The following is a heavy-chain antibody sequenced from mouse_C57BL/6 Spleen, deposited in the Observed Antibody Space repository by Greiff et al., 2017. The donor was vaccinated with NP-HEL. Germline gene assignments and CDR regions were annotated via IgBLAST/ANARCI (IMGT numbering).Heavy chain of an antibody. CDR1: GYTFTDYN. D-gene: IGHD3-2*02. J-gene: IGHJ3*01. Sequence: EVQLQQSGPELVKPGASVKIPCKASGYTFTDYNMDWVKQSHGKSLEWIGDINPNNGGTIYNQKFKGKATLTVDTSSSTAYMELRSLTSEDTAVYYCARSQDGSSGYGAWGAYWGQGTLVTVSA. V-gene: IGHV1-18*01. CDR2: INPNNGGT. CDR3: ARSQDGSSGYGAWGAY.